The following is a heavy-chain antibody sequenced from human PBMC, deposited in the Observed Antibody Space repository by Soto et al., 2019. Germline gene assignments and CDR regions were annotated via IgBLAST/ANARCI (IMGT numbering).Heavy chain of an antibody. J-gene: IGHJ6*04. Sequence: GASVKVSCKASGYTFTSYDINWVRQATGQGLEWMGWMNPNSGNTGYAQKFQGRVTMTRNTSISTAYMELSSLRSEDTAVYYCARGVAIFGVGLMDVWGKGTTVTVYS. CDR2: MNPNSGNT. CDR3: ARGVAIFGVGLMDV. CDR1: GYTFTSYD. D-gene: IGHD3-3*01. V-gene: IGHV1-8*01.